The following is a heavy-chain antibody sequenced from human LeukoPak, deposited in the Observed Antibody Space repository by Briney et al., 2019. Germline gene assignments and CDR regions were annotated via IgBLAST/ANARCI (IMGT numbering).Heavy chain of an antibody. D-gene: IGHD5-24*01. CDR2: ISSSSSYI. Sequence: GGSLRLSCAASGFTVSSYSMNWVRQAPGKGLEWVSSISSSSSYIYYADSVKGRFTISRDNSKTTLSLQMNSLRVEDTAIYYCAKDIQLSTWGLGTMVTVSS. J-gene: IGHJ3*01. CDR1: GFTVSSYS. CDR3: AKDIQLST. V-gene: IGHV3-21*04.